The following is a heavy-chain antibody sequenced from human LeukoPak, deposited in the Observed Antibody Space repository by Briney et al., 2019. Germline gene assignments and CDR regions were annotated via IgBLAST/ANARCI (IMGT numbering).Heavy chain of an antibody. Sequence: GRSLRLSCAASGFTFSSYAMHWVRQAPGKGLEWVAVISYDGSNKYYADSVKGRFTISRDNSKNTLYLQMNSLRAEDTAVYYCARDRAAAGFDAFDIWGQATMVTVSS. V-gene: IGHV3-30*04. CDR1: GFTFSSYA. J-gene: IGHJ3*02. CDR2: ISYDGSNK. D-gene: IGHD6-13*01. CDR3: ARDRAAAGFDAFDI.